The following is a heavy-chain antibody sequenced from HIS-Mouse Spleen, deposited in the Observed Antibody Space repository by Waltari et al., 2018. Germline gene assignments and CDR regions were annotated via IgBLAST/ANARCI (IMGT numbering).Heavy chain of an antibody. CDR2: IYYSGST. CDR3: AREIPYSSSWYDWYFDL. Sequence: QLQLQESGPGLVKPSETLSLTCTVPGGSISSRRYYWGWLRQPPGKGLEWIGSIYYSGSTYYNPSLKSRVTISVDTSKNQFSLKLSSVTAADTAVYYCAREIPYSSSWYDWYFDLWGRGTLVTVSS. J-gene: IGHJ2*01. D-gene: IGHD6-13*01. CDR1: GGSISSRRYY. V-gene: IGHV4-39*07.